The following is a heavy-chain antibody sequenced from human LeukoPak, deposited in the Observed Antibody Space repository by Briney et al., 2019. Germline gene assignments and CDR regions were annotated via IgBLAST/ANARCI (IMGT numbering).Heavy chain of an antibody. CDR2: ISAYNGNT. CDR3: ATGIAAAGLPGY. Sequence: GASVTVSCTASGYTFTSYGISWVRQAPGQGLEWMGWISAYNGNTNYAQKLQGRVTMTTDTSTSTAYMELRSLRSDDTAVYYCATGIAAAGLPGYWGQGTLVTVSS. D-gene: IGHD6-13*01. CDR1: GYTFTSYG. J-gene: IGHJ4*02. V-gene: IGHV1-18*01.